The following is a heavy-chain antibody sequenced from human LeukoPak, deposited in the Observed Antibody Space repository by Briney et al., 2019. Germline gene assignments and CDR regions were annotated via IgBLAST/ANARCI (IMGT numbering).Heavy chain of an antibody. CDR3: ARDYYYDSSGFYPPFDY. V-gene: IGHV3-74*01. CDR1: GFTFSSYW. J-gene: IGHJ4*02. D-gene: IGHD3-22*01. Sequence: QPGGSLRLSCAASGFTFSSYWMHWVRQAPGKGLVWVSRINSDGSSTTYADSVKGRFTISRDNAKNTLYLQMNSLRAEDTALYYCARDYYYDSSGFYPPFDYWGQGTLVTVSS. CDR2: INSDGSST.